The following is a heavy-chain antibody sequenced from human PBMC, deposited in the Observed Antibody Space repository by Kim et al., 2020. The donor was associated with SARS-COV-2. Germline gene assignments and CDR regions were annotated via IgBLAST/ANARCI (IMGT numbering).Heavy chain of an antibody. Sequence: VKGRFTISRDNSKNTLYLQMNSLGAEDTAVYYCAKGVVPAAILYYYGMDVWGQGTTVTVSS. D-gene: IGHD2-2*01. V-gene: IGHV3-23*01. J-gene: IGHJ6*02. CDR3: AKGVVPAAILYYYGMDV.